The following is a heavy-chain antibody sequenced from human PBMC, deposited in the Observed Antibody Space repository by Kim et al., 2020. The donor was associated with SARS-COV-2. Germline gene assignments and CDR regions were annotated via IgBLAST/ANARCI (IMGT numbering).Heavy chain of an antibody. CDR3: ASSGFWQQLVVRVVGGMDV. D-gene: IGHD6-13*01. V-gene: IGHV4-39*01. J-gene: IGHJ6*02. CDR2: IYYSGST. Sequence: SETLSLTCTVSGGSISSSSYYWGWIRQPPGKGLEWIGSIYYSGSTYYNPSLKSRVTISVDTSKNQFSLKLSSVTAADTAVYYCASSGFWQQLVVRVVGGMDVWGQGTTVTVSS. CDR1: GGSISSSSYY.